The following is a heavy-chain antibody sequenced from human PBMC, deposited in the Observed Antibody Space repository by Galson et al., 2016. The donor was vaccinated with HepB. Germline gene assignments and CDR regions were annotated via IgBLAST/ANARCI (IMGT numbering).Heavy chain of an antibody. CDR3: YGGPRFDG. D-gene: IGHD4-23*01. Sequence: SVKVSCKASGYTFTTYALHWVRQAPGQRLEWMGWIDGGNGKTKYSQKFQGRVTITRDTSASTAYMEMSSLRSEDTAVYYCYGGPRFDGWGQGTLVTVSS. V-gene: IGHV1-3*01. CDR1: GYTFTTYA. CDR2: IDGGNGKT. J-gene: IGHJ4*02.